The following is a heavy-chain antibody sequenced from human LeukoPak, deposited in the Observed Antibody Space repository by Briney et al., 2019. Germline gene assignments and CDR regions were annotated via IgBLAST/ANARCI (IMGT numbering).Heavy chain of an antibody. CDR1: GGSISSGGYY. CDR3: ARDRMGGGYYYGMDV. Sequence: SQTLSLTCTVSGGSISSGGYYWSWIRQHPGKGLEWIGYIYYSGSTYYNPSLKSRVTISVDTSKNQFSLKLSSVTAADTAVCYCARDRMGGGYYYGMDVWGQGTTVTVSS. V-gene: IGHV4-31*03. J-gene: IGHJ6*02. CDR2: IYYSGST. D-gene: IGHD2-8*01.